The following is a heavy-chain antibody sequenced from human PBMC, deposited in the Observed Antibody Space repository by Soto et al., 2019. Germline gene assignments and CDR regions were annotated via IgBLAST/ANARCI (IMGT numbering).Heavy chain of an antibody. V-gene: IGHV3-30*18. J-gene: IGHJ4*02. CDR3: AKGGRQWLVTSDFNY. CDR2: VSHDGRNT. Sequence: VQLVESGGGVVQPGRSLRLSCAASGFTFSDYAMHWVRQAPGKGLEWVAVVSHDGRNTHYAGSVKGRFTISRDSSKKPVTLKGHSLRAEDTAVYYCAKGGRQWLVTSDFNYWGQGALVTVSS. CDR1: GFTFSDYA. D-gene: IGHD6-19*01.